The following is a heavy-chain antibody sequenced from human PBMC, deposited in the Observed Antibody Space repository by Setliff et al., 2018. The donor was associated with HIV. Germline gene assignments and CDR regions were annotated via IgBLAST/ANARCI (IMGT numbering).Heavy chain of an antibody. CDR1: GYTFTIYD. Sequence: GASVKVSCKASGYTFTIYDITWVRQAPGQGLEWMGWISAYNGNTGYAQKFQGRVTMTRNTSISTAYMELSSLRSEDTAVYYCARVPGITIFGVVSPGSYYYYGMDVWGQGTTVTVSS. J-gene: IGHJ6*02. V-gene: IGHV1-8*02. CDR3: ARVPGITIFGVVSPGSYYYYGMDV. CDR2: ISAYNGNT. D-gene: IGHD3-3*01.